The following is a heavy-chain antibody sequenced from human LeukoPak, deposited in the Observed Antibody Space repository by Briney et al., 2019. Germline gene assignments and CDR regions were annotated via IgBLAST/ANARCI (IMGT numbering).Heavy chain of an antibody. CDR1: GGFLSSSSYY. CDR2: IYYSGST. CDR3: ARYCTSTSCYLPYYYGMDV. Sequence: SETLSLTCTVSGGFLSSSSYYWGWLRQPPGKGLEGLGSIYYSGSTYYNPSLKSRVTISVDTSKNQFSLKLSSVTAADTAVYYCARYCTSTSCYLPYYYGMDVWGQGTTVTVSS. D-gene: IGHD2-2*01. V-gene: IGHV4-39*01. J-gene: IGHJ6*02.